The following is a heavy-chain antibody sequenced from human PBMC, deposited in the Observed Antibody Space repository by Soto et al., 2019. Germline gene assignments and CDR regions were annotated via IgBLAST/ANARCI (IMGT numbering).Heavy chain of an antibody. Sequence: QVQLVESGGGVVQPGRSLRLSCVASEFTFSNYGMHWVRQGLGKGLEWVAVISYDGSDKYYADSVKGRFTISRDNSKNTLYLQMYSLRAEDTGVYYCAKDVKKEEFDYHLDYWGQGTLVTGSS. V-gene: IGHV3-30*18. CDR1: EFTFSNYG. CDR2: ISYDGSDK. D-gene: IGHD3-10*01. CDR3: AKDVKKEEFDYHLDY. J-gene: IGHJ4*02.